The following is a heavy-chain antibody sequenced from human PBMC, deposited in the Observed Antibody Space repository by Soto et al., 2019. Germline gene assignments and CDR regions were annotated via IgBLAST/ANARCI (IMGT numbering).Heavy chain of an antibody. CDR2: IYWDDDK. CDR3: AHSPADCTNGICYNTILHCDY. D-gene: IGHD2-8*01. J-gene: IGHJ4*02. Sequence: QITLKESGPTLVKPTQTLTLTCTFSGFSLSTSGVGVGWIRQPPGKALEWLELIYWDDDKRSSPSLKSRLTIPKDTSKNKVVLTMTTIDPVDTATYSCAHSPADCTNGICYNTILHCDYLGQGTLVTVSS. CDR1: GFSLSTSGVG. V-gene: IGHV2-5*02.